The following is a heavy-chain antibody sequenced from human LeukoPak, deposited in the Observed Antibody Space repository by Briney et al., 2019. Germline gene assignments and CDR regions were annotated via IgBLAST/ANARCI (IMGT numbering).Heavy chain of an antibody. D-gene: IGHD6-6*01. V-gene: IGHV1-8*03. CDR1: GYTFTSYD. Sequence: ASVKVSCKASGYTFTSYDINWVRQATGQGLEWMGWMNPNSGNTGYAQKFQGRVTITRNTSISTAYMELSSLRSEDTAVYYCARVAFWDSSSANYYYYYMDVWGKGTTVTVSS. CDR2: MNPNSGNT. J-gene: IGHJ6*03. CDR3: ARVAFWDSSSANYYYYYMDV.